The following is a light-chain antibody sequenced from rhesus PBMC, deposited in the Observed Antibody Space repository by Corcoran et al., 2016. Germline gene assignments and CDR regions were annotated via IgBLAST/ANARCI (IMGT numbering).Light chain of an antibody. CDR2: NAN. Sequence: DIQMTQSPSSLSASVGDRVTITCPASQGSSRWLNWYQQKPGKAPKLLIYNANRLESGVPSRFSGSGSGKEVTLIISSLQPGEFATYYCQQYNSLPLTFGGGTKVAIK. J-gene: IGKJ4*01. CDR1: QGSSRW. CDR3: QQYNSLPLT. V-gene: IGKV1-32*01.